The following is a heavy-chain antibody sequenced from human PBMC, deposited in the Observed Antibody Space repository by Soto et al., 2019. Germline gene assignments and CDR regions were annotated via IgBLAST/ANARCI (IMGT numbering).Heavy chain of an antibody. CDR2: ISAYNGNT. Sequence: WASVKVSCKASGYTFTSYGISWVRQAPGQGLEWMGWISAYNGNTNYAQKLQGRVTMTTDTSTSTAYMELRSLRSDDTAVYYCARDSAIAVAGKYYYYGMDVWGQGTTVTVS. V-gene: IGHV1-18*04. CDR1: GYTFTSYG. J-gene: IGHJ6*02. CDR3: ARDSAIAVAGKYYYYGMDV. D-gene: IGHD6-19*01.